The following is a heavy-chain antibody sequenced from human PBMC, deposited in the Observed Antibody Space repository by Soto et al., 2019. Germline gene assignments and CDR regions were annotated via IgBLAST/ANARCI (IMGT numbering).Heavy chain of an antibody. J-gene: IGHJ4*02. CDR3: VQTTGWPGFDV. V-gene: IGHV3-53*01. CDR1: GFAVSRKY. CDR2: IYGGGTT. Sequence: EVQLVESGGGLIQPGGSLRLSCAASGFAVSRKYMTWVRQAPGKGLEWVSVIYGGGTTYYADSVKGRFTISRDTSKNTLYLQMNSLRSEDTAVYYCVQTTGWPGFDVWGQGTLVTVSS. D-gene: IGHD6-19*01.